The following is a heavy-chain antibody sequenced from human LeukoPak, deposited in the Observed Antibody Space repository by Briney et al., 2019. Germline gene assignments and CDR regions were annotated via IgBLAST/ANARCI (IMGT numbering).Heavy chain of an antibody. CDR2: IYYSGST. J-gene: IGHJ3*02. Sequence: SETLSLTCTVSGGSISSYYWSWIRQPPGKGLEWIGYIYYSGSTNYNPSLKSRVTISVDTSKNQFSLKLSSVTAADTAVYYCARLGRNYPDAFDIWGQGTMVTVSS. CDR1: GGSISSYY. D-gene: IGHD5-24*01. CDR3: ARLGRNYPDAFDI. V-gene: IGHV4-59*08.